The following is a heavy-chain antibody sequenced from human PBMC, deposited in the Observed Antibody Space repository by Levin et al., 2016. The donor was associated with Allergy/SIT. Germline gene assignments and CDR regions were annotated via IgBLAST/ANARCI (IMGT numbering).Heavy chain of an antibody. J-gene: IGHJ4*02. CDR3: AKTYYDSSGYYFDY. Sequence: GESLKISCAASGFTFDDYTMHWVRQAPGKGLEWVSLISWDGGSTYYADSVKGRFTISRDNSKNSLYLQMNSLRTEDTALYYCAKTYYDSSGYYFDYWGQGTLVTVSS. V-gene: IGHV3-43*01. CDR2: ISWDGGST. CDR1: GFTFDDYT. D-gene: IGHD3-22*01.